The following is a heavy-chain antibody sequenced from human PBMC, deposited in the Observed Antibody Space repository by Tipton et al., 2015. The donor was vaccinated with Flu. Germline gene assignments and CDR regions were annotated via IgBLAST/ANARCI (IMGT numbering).Heavy chain of an antibody. D-gene: IGHD6-25*01. CDR1: GGTFSDNA. Sequence: QSGPEVKKPGSSIKVSCKASGGTFSDNALHWVRQAPGHGLEWMGGIILIFGTTDYAQKFQGRVTITADESTTTVYMELSSLRSDDTAVYYCARQIYTSGELDYDYYYMDVWGKGTTVTVSS. V-gene: IGHV1-69*01. CDR3: ARQIYTSGELDYDYYYMDV. J-gene: IGHJ6*03. CDR2: IILIFGTT.